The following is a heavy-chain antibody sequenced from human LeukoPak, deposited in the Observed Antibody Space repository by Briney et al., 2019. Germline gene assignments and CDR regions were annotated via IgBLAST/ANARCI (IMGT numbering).Heavy chain of an antibody. CDR1: GLTFSSYA. D-gene: IGHD7-27*01. CDR2: ISVSGGSE. Sequence: PGGSLRLSCVASGLTFSSYAMSWVRQAPGKGLEWVSAISVSGGSEYYAGSVKGRFTISRDNSKSTLYLQMHSLRAEDTAVYYCAKAPSVGTDAFDVWGQGTMVTVSS. CDR3: AKAPSVGTDAFDV. J-gene: IGHJ3*01. V-gene: IGHV3-23*01.